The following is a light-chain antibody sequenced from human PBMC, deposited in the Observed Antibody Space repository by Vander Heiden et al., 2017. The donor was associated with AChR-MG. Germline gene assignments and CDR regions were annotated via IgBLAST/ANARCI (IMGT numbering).Light chain of an antibody. J-gene: IGLJ1*01. Sequence: QSALTQPASVSGSPGQSITISCTGTSSDVGGYNFVSWYQQHPGKAPKLMIYDVSKRPSGVSNRFSGSKSGNTASLTISGLQAEDEADYYCSSYTSISTHVFGTGTKVTVL. CDR1: SSDVGGYNF. CDR3: SSYTSISTHV. CDR2: DVS. V-gene: IGLV2-14*03.